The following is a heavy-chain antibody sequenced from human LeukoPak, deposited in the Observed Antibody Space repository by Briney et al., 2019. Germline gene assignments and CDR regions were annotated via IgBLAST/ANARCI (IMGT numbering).Heavy chain of an antibody. CDR1: GFTFSSYA. CDR3: ARDPVLRYFDWLYQDGMDV. V-gene: IGHV3-30*04. Sequence: GGSLRLSCAASGFTFSSYAMHWVRQAPGKGLEWVAVISYDGSNKYYADSVKGRFTISRDNSKNTLYLQMNSLRAEDTAVCYCARDPVLRYFDWLYQDGMDVWGQGTTVTVSS. CDR2: ISYDGSNK. D-gene: IGHD3-9*01. J-gene: IGHJ6*02.